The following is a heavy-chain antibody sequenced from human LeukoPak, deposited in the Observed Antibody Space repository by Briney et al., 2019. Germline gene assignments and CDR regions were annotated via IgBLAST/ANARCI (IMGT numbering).Heavy chain of an antibody. CDR3: ARHVATGTTDAFDI. CDR2: IHYSGST. Sequence: SETLSLTCTVSGGSISSYYWTWIRQPPGKGLEWSGYIHYSGSTHYHPSLKSRLTISVDTSKNQFSLKLSSVTAADTAVYYCARHVATGTTDAFDIWGRGTMVTVSS. CDR1: GGSISSYY. J-gene: IGHJ3*02. D-gene: IGHD1-1*01. V-gene: IGHV4-59*08.